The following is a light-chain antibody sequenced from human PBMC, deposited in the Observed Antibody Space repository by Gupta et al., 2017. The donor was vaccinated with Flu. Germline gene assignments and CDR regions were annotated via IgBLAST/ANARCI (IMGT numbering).Light chain of an antibody. CDR1: QSISSW. CDR3: QQNNRTPRT. V-gene: IGKV1-5*01. CDR2: AAS. Sequence: DIHMTQSPSPLSASVGDRVIITCRASQSISSWLAWYQQKPGKPPKLLNYAASSVHSGVPSRFGGSGSVTDSTLTISMLHPDDFATYYCQQNNRTPRTFGQGTKVEIK. J-gene: IGKJ1*01.